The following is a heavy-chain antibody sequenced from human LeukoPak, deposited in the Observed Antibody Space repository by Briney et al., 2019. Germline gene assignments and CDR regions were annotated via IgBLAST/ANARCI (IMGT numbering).Heavy chain of an antibody. Sequence: SETLSLTCTVSGGSISSYYWSWIRQPPGKGLEWIGYIYYSGSTNYNPSLKSRVTISVDTSKNQFSLKLSSVTAADTAVYYCARDRGPWGITYYGMDVWGQGITVTVSS. CDR1: GGSISSYY. D-gene: IGHD3-16*01. J-gene: IGHJ6*02. CDR2: IYYSGST. CDR3: ARDRGPWGITYYGMDV. V-gene: IGHV4-59*01.